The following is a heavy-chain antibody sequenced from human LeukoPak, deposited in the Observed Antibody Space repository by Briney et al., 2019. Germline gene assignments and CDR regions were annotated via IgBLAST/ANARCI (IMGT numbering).Heavy chain of an antibody. D-gene: IGHD3-9*01. Sequence: GGSLRLSCAASGYTFSSYSMNWVRQAPGKGLEWVSSISSNSSYIYYADSVKGRFTISRDNAKNSLYLQMNSLRAEDTAVYYCARVPLSYDILTGYYTPLEYYYYGMDVWGQGTTVTVSS. CDR2: ISSNSSYI. CDR1: GYTFSSYS. V-gene: IGHV3-21*01. CDR3: ARVPLSYDILTGYYTPLEYYYYGMDV. J-gene: IGHJ6*02.